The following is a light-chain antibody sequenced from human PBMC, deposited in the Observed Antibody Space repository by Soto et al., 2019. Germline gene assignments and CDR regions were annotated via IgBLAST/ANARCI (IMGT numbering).Light chain of an antibody. Sequence: EIVMTQSPATLSVSPGERATLSCRASQSVSTDLAWYQQKPDQAPRLLIYGASTRATDIPARFSGSGSGTEFTLTNSSLQSEDFAVYICQQYYNWPPWTFGQGTKVEIK. V-gene: IGKV3-15*01. J-gene: IGKJ1*01. CDR3: QQYYNWPPWT. CDR1: QSVSTD. CDR2: GAS.